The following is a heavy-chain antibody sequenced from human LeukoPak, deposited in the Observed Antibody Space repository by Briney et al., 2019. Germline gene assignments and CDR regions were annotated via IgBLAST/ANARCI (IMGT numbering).Heavy chain of an antibody. J-gene: IGHJ3*02. CDR1: GDSVSSNSAA. Sequence: SQTLSLTCAISGDSVSSNSAAWNWIRQSPSRGIEWLGRTYYRSKWYNDYAVSVKSRITINPDTSKNQFSLQLNSVTPEDTAVYYCASALGTDDAFDIWGQGTMVTVSS. CDR2: TYYRSKWYN. V-gene: IGHV6-1*01. D-gene: IGHD7-27*01. CDR3: ASALGTDDAFDI.